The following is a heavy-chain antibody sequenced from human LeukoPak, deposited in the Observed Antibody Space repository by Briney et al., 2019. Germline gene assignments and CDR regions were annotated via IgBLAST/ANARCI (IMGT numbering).Heavy chain of an antibody. CDR3: ARQDSGTYLNPLDI. CDR1: GGSISSYY. D-gene: IGHD1-26*01. V-gene: IGHV4-59*08. Sequence: SETLSLTCIVSGGSISSYYWSWIRQPPGKGLEWIGCIYHTGSTNYNPSLKSRVTISVDTSKNQLSLKLRSVTAADTAVYYCARQDSGTYLNPLDIWGQGTVVTVSS. J-gene: IGHJ3*02. CDR2: IYHTGST.